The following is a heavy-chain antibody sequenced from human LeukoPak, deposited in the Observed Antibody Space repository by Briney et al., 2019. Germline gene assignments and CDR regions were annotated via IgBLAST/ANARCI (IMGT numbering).Heavy chain of an antibody. Sequence: PSETLSLTCTVSGDSINIRNYYCDWIPQPPGKGLEWIGNFYYGGNTHYNPSLQSRFTISPATSNKQFSLNLSSVTATDTAVYYCARASKYFDILYGGQGTLVTVS. CDR1: GDSINIRNYY. V-gene: IGHV4-39*01. CDR3: ARASKYFDILY. CDR2: FYYGGNT. J-gene: IGHJ4*02. D-gene: IGHD3-22*01.